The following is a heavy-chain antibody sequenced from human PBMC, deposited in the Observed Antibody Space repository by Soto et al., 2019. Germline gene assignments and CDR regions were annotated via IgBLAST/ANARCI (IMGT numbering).Heavy chain of an antibody. J-gene: IGHJ5*02. CDR3: IIGEPYTGSYRRFDP. CDR2: IKSKIDGGTI. D-gene: IGHD1-26*01. Sequence: EVQLVESGGGLVKPGGSLRLSCAASGFTFTNAWMNWVRQAPGKGLEWVGRIKSKIDGGTIDYAAPVKGRFTISRDDSKNSLYLQMNSLKTEDTAVYYCIIGEPYTGSYRRFDPWGQETLATVSS. CDR1: GFTFTNAW. V-gene: IGHV3-15*05.